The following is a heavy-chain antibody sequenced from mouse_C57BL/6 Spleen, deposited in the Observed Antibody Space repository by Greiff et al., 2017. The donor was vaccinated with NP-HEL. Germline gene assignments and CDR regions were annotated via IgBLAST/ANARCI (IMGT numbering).Heavy chain of an antibody. CDR2: INYDGSST. D-gene: IGHD1-1*01. Sequence: DVKLVESEGGLVQPGSSIKLSCTASGFTFSDYYMAWVRQVPEKGLEWVANINYDGSSTYYLDSLKSRFIISRDNAKNILYLQMSSLKSEDTATYYCARENYGSSDFDYWGQGTTLTVSS. CDR3: ARENYGSSDFDY. V-gene: IGHV5-16*01. CDR1: GFTFSDYY. J-gene: IGHJ2*01.